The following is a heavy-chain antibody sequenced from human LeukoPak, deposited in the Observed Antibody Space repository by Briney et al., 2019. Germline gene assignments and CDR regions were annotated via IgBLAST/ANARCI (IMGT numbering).Heavy chain of an antibody. J-gene: IGHJ5*02. CDR2: IYHSGST. Sequence: SGTLSLTCAVSGASISSSNWWSWVRQPPGRGLEWIGEIYHSGSTYYNPSLKSRVTISLDKSKNQFSLKLNSVTAADTAVYYCARGGVYYGSGSNWFDPWGQGTLVTVSS. V-gene: IGHV4-4*02. D-gene: IGHD3-10*01. CDR3: ARGGVYYGSGSNWFDP. CDR1: GASISSSNW.